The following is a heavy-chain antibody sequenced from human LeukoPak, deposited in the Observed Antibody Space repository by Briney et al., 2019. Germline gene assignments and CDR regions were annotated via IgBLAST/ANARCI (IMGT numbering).Heavy chain of an antibody. J-gene: IGHJ5*02. CDR1: GFNFRTYG. V-gene: IGHV3-30*18. CDR3: AKGLDTGTPYGNWLDT. D-gene: IGHD2-8*02. Sequence: PGGSLRLSCGASGFNFRTYGMHWVRQTPDKGLEWVAFISSDGSNENYADSVKGRFTISRDHSKNTLYLRMNNLTPDDTGVYYCAKGLDTGTPYGNWLDTWGQGTLVTVSS. CDR2: ISSDGSNE.